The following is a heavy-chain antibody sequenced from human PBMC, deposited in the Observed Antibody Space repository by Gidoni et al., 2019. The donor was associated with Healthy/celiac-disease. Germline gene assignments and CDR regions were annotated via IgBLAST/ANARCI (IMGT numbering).Heavy chain of an antibody. CDR2: T. J-gene: IGHJ5*02. Sequence: TNYNPSLKSRVTISVDTSKNQFSLKLSSVTAADTAVYYCARDLARHWFDPWGQGTLVTVSS. D-gene: IGHD6-6*01. V-gene: IGHV4-59*01. CDR3: ARDLARHWFDP.